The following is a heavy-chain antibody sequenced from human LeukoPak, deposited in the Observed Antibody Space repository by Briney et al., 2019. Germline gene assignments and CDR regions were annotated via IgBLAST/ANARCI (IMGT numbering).Heavy chain of an antibody. Sequence: TSETLSLTCTVSGGSISRYYWSWIRQPPGKGLEWIGYIYYSGSTNYNPSLKSRVTISVDTSKNQFSLKLSSVTAADTAVYYCARDHCSGGSCYSVGWFDPWGQGTLVTVSS. V-gene: IGHV4-59*01. D-gene: IGHD2-15*01. J-gene: IGHJ5*02. CDR1: GGSISRYY. CDR3: ARDHCSGGSCYSVGWFDP. CDR2: IYYSGST.